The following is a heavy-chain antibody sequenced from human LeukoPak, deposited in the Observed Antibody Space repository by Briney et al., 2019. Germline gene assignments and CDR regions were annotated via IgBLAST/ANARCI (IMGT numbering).Heavy chain of an antibody. CDR2: ITTTSSYI. V-gene: IGHV3-21*01. CDR3: ASLHDYGDYRSVDY. D-gene: IGHD4-17*01. Sequence: GGSLRLSCAASGFTFSNYNMNWVRQAPGKGLGWVSSITTTSSYIYYADSVKGRFTISRDNAKNSLYLQINSLRAEDTAVYYCASLHDYGDYRSVDYWGQGTLVTVSS. CDR1: GFTFSNYN. J-gene: IGHJ4*02.